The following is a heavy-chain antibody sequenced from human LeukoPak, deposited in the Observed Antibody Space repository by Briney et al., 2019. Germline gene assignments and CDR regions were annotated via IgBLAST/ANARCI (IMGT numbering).Heavy chain of an antibody. CDR1: GGSISSGDYY. D-gene: IGHD5-18*01. Sequence: PSQTLSLTCTVSGGSISSGDYYWSWIRQPPGKGLEWIGYIYYSGSTYYNPSLKSRVTIAVDTSKNQFSLKLSAVTAANTAVYYCARGVDTAMGVVYWGQGTLVTVSS. CDR3: ARGVDTAMGVVY. CDR2: IYYSGST. J-gene: IGHJ4*02. V-gene: IGHV4-30-4*08.